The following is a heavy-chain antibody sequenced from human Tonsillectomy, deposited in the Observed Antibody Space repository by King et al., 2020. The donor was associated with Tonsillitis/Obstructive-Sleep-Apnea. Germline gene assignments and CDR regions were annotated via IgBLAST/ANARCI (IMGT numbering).Heavy chain of an antibody. CDR2: ISYDGSNK. J-gene: IGHJ6*02. CDR3: ARVRGGHSSSWYYGYYYYGMDV. D-gene: IGHD6-13*01. V-gene: IGHV3-30*04. Sequence: VQLVESGGGVVQPGRSLRLSCAASGFTFSSYAMHWVRQAPGKGLEWVAVISYDGSNKFYADSVKGRFTISRDNSKNTLYLQMNSLRAEDTAVYYCARVRGGHSSSWYYGYYYYGMDVWGQGTTVTVSS. CDR1: GFTFSSYA.